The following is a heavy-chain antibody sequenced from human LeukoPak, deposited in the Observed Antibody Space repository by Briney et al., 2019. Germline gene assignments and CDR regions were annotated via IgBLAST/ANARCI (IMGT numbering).Heavy chain of an antibody. Sequence: SETLSLTCTVSGGSISSYYWSWIRQPPGKGLEWIGYIYYGGSTNYNPSLKSRVTISVDTSKNQFSLKLSSVTAADTAVYYCARDVDCSGGSCYDYWGQGTLVTVSS. CDR2: IYYGGST. CDR1: GGSISSYY. CDR3: ARDVDCSGGSCYDY. D-gene: IGHD2-15*01. V-gene: IGHV4-59*01. J-gene: IGHJ4*02.